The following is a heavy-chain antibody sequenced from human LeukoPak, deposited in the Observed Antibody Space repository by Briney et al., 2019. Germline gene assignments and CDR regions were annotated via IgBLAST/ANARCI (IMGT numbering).Heavy chain of an antibody. CDR1: GFTFNSYW. V-gene: IGHV3-74*01. J-gene: IGHJ4*02. CDR2: ITSDGDST. Sequence: PGGSLRLSCAASGFTFNSYWMHWVRQAPGKGLVWVSRITSDGDSTSYADSVKGRFTISRDNAKNTLYLQMNSLRAEDTAVYYCTRAEYHSSGSYWGQGTLVTVSS. D-gene: IGHD3-22*01. CDR3: TRAEYHSSGSY.